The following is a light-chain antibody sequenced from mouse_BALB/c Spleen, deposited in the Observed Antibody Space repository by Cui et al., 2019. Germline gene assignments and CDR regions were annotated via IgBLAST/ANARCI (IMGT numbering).Light chain of an antibody. V-gene: IGKV8-30*01. J-gene: IGKJ1*01. Sequence: DIVMSQSPSSLAVSVGEKVTMSCKSSQCLLYSSNQKNYLAWYQQKPGQTPKLLIYWASTRETGVPDRFTGSGSGTDFTLTISRVKAEDLAVYYRQQYYSWTFGGGTKLEIK. CDR1: QCLLYSSNQKNY. CDR3: QQYYSWT. CDR2: WAS.